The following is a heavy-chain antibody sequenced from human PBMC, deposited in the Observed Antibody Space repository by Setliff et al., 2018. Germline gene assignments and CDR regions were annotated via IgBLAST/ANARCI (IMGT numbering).Heavy chain of an antibody. V-gene: IGHV4-4*02. Sequence: SETLSLTCAVSGGSISSSNWWSWVRQPPGKGLEWIGEIYHSGSTNYNPSLKSRVTISVDKSKNQFSLKLSSVTAADTAVYYCASLSVGGWTDAFDIWGQGTIVTVSS. D-gene: IGHD6-19*01. J-gene: IGHJ3*02. CDR1: GGSISSSNW. CDR2: IYHSGST. CDR3: ASLSVGGWTDAFDI.